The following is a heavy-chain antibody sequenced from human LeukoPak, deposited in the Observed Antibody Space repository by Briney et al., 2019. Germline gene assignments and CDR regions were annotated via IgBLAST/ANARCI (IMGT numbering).Heavy chain of an antibody. CDR1: GGSFSGYY. J-gene: IGHJ4*02. CDR2: INHSGST. CDR3: ARGQDSSGYFDY. D-gene: IGHD3-22*01. Sequence: SETLSLTCAVYGGSFSGYYWSWIRQPPGKGLEWIGEINHSGSTNYNPSLKSRVTISVDTSKNQFSLKLSSVTAADTAVYYCARGQDSSGYFDYWGQGTLVTVSP. V-gene: IGHV4-34*01.